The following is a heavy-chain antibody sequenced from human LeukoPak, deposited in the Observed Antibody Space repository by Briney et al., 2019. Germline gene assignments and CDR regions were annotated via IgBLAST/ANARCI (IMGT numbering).Heavy chain of an antibody. V-gene: IGHV4-39*01. CDR2: IYYSGST. D-gene: IGHD3-16*02. CDR3: ARLPVGVWGSYRYRYFDY. Sequence: SETLSLTCTVSGGSISSSSYYWGWIRQPPGKGLEWFGSIYYSGSTYYNPSLNSRVTISVDTSKNQFSLKLSSVTAADTAVYYCARLPVGVWGSYRYRYFDYWGQGTLVTVSS. J-gene: IGHJ4*02. CDR1: GGSISSSSYY.